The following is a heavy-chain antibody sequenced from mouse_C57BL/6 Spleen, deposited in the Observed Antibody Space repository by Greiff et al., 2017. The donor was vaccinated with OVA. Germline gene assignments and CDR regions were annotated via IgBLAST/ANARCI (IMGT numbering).Heavy chain of an antibody. D-gene: IGHD1-1*01. CDR1: GYAFSSSW. CDR3: ARQRFYYGSSYGYFDV. CDR2: IYPGDGDT. Sequence: VQLVESGPELVKPGASVKISCKASGYAFSSSWMNWVKQRPGKGLEWIGRIYPGDGDTNYNGKFKGKATLTADKSSSTAYMQLSSLTSEDSAVYFCARQRFYYGSSYGYFDVWGTGTTVTVSS. V-gene: IGHV1-82*01. J-gene: IGHJ1*03.